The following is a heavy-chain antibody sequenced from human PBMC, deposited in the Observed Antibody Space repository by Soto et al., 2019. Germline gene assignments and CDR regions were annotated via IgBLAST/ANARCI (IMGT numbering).Heavy chain of an antibody. CDR3: AKVRGYASGWRYFDY. CDR2: IFHSGST. V-gene: IGHV4-59*01. CDR1: GGSITGYY. J-gene: IGHJ4*02. D-gene: IGHD6-13*01. Sequence: SETLSLTRNVSGGSITGYYGSWIRQAPGKGLPWIGYIFHSGSTSYTPFLRSLVTISVDTSKNQFSLKVNSVTAADTAVYYCAKVRGYASGWRYFDYWGQGTLVTVSS.